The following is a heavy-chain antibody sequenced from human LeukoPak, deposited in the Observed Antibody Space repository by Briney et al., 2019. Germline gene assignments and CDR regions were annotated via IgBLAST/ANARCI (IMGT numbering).Heavy chain of an antibody. CDR3: ARDTGSMAARFFDY. J-gene: IGHJ4*02. CDR2: IYSGGST. V-gene: IGHV3-53*01. D-gene: IGHD2-8*02. Sequence: GSLRLSCVASGFTVSTNYMSWVRQAPGRGLEWVSVIYSGGSTYYADSVKGRFTISRDKSKNTLYLQMNSLRAEDTAVYYCARDTGSMAARFFDYWGQGTLVTVSS. CDR1: GFTVSTNY.